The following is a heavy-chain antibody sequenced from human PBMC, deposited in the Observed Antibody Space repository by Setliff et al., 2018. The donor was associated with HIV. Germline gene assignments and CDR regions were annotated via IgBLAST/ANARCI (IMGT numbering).Heavy chain of an antibody. CDR2: IRSKTYGGTT. D-gene: IGHD3-3*01. V-gene: IGHV3-49*04. J-gene: IGHJ2*01. Sequence: GGSLRLSCTTSGFTFGDYGLNWVRQAPGRGLEWVGFIRSKTYGGTTDFAASVRGRFTISRDDSESIAYLQMNSLNTEDTAMYYCTRDSRTESGSPWWYFALWGRGTLVTVSS. CDR1: GFTFGDYG. CDR3: TRDSRTESGSPWWYFAL.